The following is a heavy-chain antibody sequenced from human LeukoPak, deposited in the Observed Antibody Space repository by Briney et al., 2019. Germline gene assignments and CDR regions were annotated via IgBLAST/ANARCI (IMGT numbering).Heavy chain of an antibody. CDR3: AREVVAALYYFDY. J-gene: IGHJ4*02. V-gene: IGHV3-7*01. CDR2: IKQDGSEK. CDR1: GFTFSSYW. D-gene: IGHD2-15*01. Sequence: GGSLRLSCAASGFTFSSYWMSWVRQAPGKGLEWVANIKQDGSEKYYVDSVKGRFTISRDNAKNSLYLQMNSLRAEDTAGYYCAREVVAALYYFDYWGQGTLVTVSS.